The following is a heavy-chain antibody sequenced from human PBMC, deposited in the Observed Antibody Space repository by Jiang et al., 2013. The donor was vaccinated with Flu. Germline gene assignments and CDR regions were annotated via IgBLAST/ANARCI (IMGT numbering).Heavy chain of an antibody. D-gene: IGHD1-26*01. CDR1: GFSLSTSGVG. CDR3: AHRPGLWELFYFDY. Sequence: KPTQTLTLTCTFSGFSLSTSGVGVGWIRQPPGKALEWLALIYWNDDKRYSPSLKSRLTITKDTSKNQVVLTMTNMDPVDTATYYCAHRPGLWELFYFDYWGQGTLVTVSS. J-gene: IGHJ4*02. V-gene: IGHV2-5*01. CDR2: IYWNDDK.